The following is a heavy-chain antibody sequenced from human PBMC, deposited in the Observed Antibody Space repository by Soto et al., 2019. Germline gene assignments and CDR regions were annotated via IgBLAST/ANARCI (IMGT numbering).Heavy chain of an antibody. CDR1: GGTFSSYA. D-gene: IGHD1-26*01. Sequence: SVKVSCKASGGTFSSYAISWVRQAPGQELEWMGGIIPIFGTANYAQKFQGRVTITADESTSTAYMELSSLRSEDTAVYYCAREVSGSYSENYYFDYWGQGTLVTVSS. V-gene: IGHV1-69*13. J-gene: IGHJ4*02. CDR3: AREVSGSYSENYYFDY. CDR2: IIPIFGTA.